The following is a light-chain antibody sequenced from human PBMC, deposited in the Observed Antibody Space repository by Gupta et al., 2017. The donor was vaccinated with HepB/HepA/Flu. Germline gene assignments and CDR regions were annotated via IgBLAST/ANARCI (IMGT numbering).Light chain of an antibody. Sequence: SVLTQPPSASGTPGQRVTISCSGSSSNIGVNTVNWYQQLPGTAPKLLIYINNRRPSGVPDRFSGSKSGTSASLAISGLQAEDEADYYCAAWDDSLIGPVFGGGTKLTVL. CDR2: INN. J-gene: IGLJ3*02. CDR1: SSNIGVNT. V-gene: IGLV1-44*01. CDR3: AAWDDSLIGPV.